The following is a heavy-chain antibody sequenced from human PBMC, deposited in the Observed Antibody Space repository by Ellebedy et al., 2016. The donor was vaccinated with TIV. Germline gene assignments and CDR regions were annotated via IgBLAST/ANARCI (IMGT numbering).Heavy chain of an antibody. D-gene: IGHD5-18*01. CDR1: GYTFTSYG. V-gene: IGHV1-18*04. Sequence: ASVKVSCKASGYTFTSYGISWVRQAPGQGLEWMGWISAYNGNTNYAQKLQGRVTMTTDTSTSTAYMELSSLRSEDTAVYYCARVLDTDKWFDPWGQGTLVTVSS. CDR2: ISAYNGNT. CDR3: ARVLDTDKWFDP. J-gene: IGHJ5*02.